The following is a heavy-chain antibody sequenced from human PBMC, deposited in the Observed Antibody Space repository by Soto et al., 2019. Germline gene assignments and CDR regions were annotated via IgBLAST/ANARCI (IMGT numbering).Heavy chain of an antibody. CDR3: AREGKKSGYDYEADQTGLYYFDY. Sequence: SVKVSCKASGGTFSSYTRSWVRQAPGQGLEWMGRIIPILGIANYAQKFQGRVTITADKSTSTAYMELSSLRSEDTAVYYCAREGKKSGYDYEADQTGLYYFDYWG. V-gene: IGHV1-69*04. CDR1: GGTFSSYT. D-gene: IGHD5-12*01. CDR2: IIPILGIA. J-gene: IGHJ4*01.